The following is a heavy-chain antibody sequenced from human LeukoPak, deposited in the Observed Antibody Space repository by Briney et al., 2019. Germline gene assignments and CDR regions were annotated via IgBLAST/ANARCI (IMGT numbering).Heavy chain of an antibody. D-gene: IGHD1-1*01. J-gene: IGHJ3*01. CDR1: GGSISSYY. Sequence: SETLSLTCTVSGGSISSYYWTWIRQPPGEGLEWIGYTYYSGSTNYHPSLKSRLTISVDTSKNQFSLKLSSVTAADTAVYYCARHVATGATDAFDFWGRGTMVTVSS. V-gene: IGHV4-59*08. CDR3: ARHVATGATDAFDF. CDR2: TYYSGST.